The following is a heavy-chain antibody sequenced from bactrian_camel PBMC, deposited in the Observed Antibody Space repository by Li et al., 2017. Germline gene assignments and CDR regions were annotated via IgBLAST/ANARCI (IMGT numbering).Heavy chain of an antibody. CDR3: AAQFSRRLDGSRGPTLLSSDYDY. Sequence: HVQLVESGGGSVQAGGSLRLSCAASRDTLSSYYMGWFRQSPGIERVGVAVIDNDGSEMYADSVKGRFTISKDNAKNTLYLQMNNLKPEDTAMYYCAAQFSRRLDGSRGPTLLSSDYDYWGQGTQVTVS. D-gene: IGHD6*01. CDR1: RDTLSSYY. V-gene: IGHV3S55*01. CDR2: IDNDGSE. J-gene: IGHJ4*01.